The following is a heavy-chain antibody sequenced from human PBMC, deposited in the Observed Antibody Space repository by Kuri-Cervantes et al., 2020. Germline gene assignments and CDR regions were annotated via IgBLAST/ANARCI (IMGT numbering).Heavy chain of an antibody. J-gene: IGHJ4*02. CDR2: IYYSGST. V-gene: IGHV4-39*07. CDR1: GGSISSSSCY. D-gene: IGHD6-19*01. Sequence: SETLSLTCTVSGGSISSSSCYWGWIRQPPGKGLEWIGSIYYSGSTYYNPSLKSRVTISVDTSKNQFSLKLSSVTAADTAVYYCAREDIAVAGGEGYWGQGTLVTVSS. CDR3: AREDIAVAGGEGY.